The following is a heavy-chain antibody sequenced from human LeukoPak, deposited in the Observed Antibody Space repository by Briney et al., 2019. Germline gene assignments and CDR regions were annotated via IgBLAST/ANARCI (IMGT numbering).Heavy chain of an antibody. V-gene: IGHV4-39*07. J-gene: IGHJ4*02. CDR2: IYYSGSTY. CDR1: GGSISSSSYY. Sequence: SETLSLTCTVSGGSISSSSYYWGWIRQPPGKGLEWIGSIYYSGSTYYYNPSLKSRVTISVDTSKNQFSLRLSSVTAADTAVYYCARVLHGGDPYLPFDYWGQGTLVTVSS. CDR3: ARVLHGGDPYLPFDY. D-gene: IGHD2-21*02.